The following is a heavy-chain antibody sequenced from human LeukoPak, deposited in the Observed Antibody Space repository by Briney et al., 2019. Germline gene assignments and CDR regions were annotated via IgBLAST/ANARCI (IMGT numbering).Heavy chain of an antibody. V-gene: IGHV4-34*01. D-gene: IGHD6-19*01. CDR1: GGSFSGYY. Sequence: PSETLSLTCAVYGGSFSGYYWSWIRQPPGKGLEWIGEINHSGSTNYNPSLKSRVTISVDTSKNQFSLKLSSVTAADTAVYYCASQTISLAVADYWGQGTLVTVSS. CDR2: INHSGST. J-gene: IGHJ4*02. CDR3: ASQTISLAVADY.